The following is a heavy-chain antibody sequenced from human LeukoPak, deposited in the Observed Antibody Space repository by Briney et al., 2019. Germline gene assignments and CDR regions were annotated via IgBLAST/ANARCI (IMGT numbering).Heavy chain of an antibody. V-gene: IGHV3-7*03. J-gene: IGHJ4*02. CDR2: IKQDGSDK. CDR1: GFTFSTYW. Sequence: GGSLRLSCAASGFTFSTYWMSWVRQAPGKGLEWVANIKQDGSDKYYVDSVKGRFTISRDNAKNSLFLQMNSLRAEDTAVYYCAKGAREPPNYYGSGSYWALFDYWGQGTLVTVSS. D-gene: IGHD3-10*01. CDR3: AKGAREPPNYYGSGSYWALFDY.